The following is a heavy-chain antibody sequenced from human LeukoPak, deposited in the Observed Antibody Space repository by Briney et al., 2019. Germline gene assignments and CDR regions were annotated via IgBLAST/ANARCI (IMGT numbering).Heavy chain of an antibody. D-gene: IGHD3-16*01. J-gene: IGHJ6*02. CDR3: ARSRAAVVMGELIPSFYYGMDV. CDR1: GFTFSNYW. Sequence: PGGSLRVSCAASGFTFSNYWMNWVRQVPGNGLEWVATIKQDGGERYYVDSVEGRFTISRDNGKTSVYLQMNSLRADDTAVYYCARSRAAVVMGELIPSFYYGMDVWGQGTTVTVSS. V-gene: IGHV3-7*03. CDR2: IKQDGGER.